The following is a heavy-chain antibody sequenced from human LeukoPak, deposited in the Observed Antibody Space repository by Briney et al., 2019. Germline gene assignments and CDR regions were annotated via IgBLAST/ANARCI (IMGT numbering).Heavy chain of an antibody. Sequence: ASVTVSCKASGGTFSSYAISWVRQAPGQGLEWMGRTIPILGIANYAQKFQGRVTITADKSTSTAYMELSSLRSEDTAVYYCARDWNVVVTHYYYGMDVWGQGTTVTVSS. V-gene: IGHV1-69*04. CDR3: ARDWNVVVTHYYYGMDV. D-gene: IGHD2-21*02. CDR1: GGTFSSYA. J-gene: IGHJ6*02. CDR2: TIPILGIA.